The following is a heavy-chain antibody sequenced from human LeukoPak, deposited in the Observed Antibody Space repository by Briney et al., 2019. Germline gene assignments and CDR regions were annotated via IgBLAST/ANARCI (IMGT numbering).Heavy chain of an antibody. V-gene: IGHV3-7*01. CDR2: IRQDGSKI. Sequence: PGGSLRLSCAASGFTFSTYWMSWVRQAPGKGLEWVANIRQDGSKIYYVDSVKGRFTISRDNAKNSLYLQMNNLRAEDTAVYYCARAVISIFDNWGQGALVTVSS. J-gene: IGHJ4*02. D-gene: IGHD3-3*02. CDR3: ARAVISIFDN. CDR1: GFTFSTYW.